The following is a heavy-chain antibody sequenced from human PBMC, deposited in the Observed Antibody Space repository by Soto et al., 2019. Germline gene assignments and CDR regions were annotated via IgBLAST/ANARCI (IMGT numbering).Heavy chain of an antibody. D-gene: IGHD2-2*01. J-gene: IGHJ4*02. Sequence: SVKVSFKASGGTFSSYAISWVRQAPGQGLEWMGGIIPIFGTANYAQKFQGRVTITADESTSTAYMELSSLRSEDTAVYYCARASVVCSSTSCYSYDFWSGYHFDYWGQGTLVTVSS. V-gene: IGHV1-69*13. CDR1: GGTFSSYA. CDR2: IIPIFGTA. CDR3: ARASVVCSSTSCYSYDFWSGYHFDY.